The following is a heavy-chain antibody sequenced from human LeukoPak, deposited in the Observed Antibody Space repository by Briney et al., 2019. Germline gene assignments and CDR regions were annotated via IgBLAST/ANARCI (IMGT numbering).Heavy chain of an antibody. CDR1: GFTFSSYE. CDR2: ISGSGGST. J-gene: IGHJ5*02. CDR3: AKGGRSWYNNWFDP. V-gene: IGHV3-23*01. D-gene: IGHD6-13*01. Sequence: GGPLRLSCAASGFTFSSYEMNWVRQAPGKGLEWVSAISGSGGSTYYADSVKGRFTISRDNSKNTLYLQMNSLRAEDTAVYYCAKGGRSWYNNWFDPWGQGTLVTVSS.